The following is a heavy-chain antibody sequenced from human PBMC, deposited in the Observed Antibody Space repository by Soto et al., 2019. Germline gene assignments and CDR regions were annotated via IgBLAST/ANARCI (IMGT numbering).Heavy chain of an antibody. D-gene: IGHD3-3*01. J-gene: IGHJ4*02. Sequence: XTLSLPCAVYGGSFSGYEWSWIRQPPGKGLEWIGEINHSGSTNYNPSLKSRVNISVDTSKNQFSLKLSSVTAEDTAVYYCARGLIRITIFGVVTVFDYWGQGTLATVSS. CDR3: ARGLIRITIFGVVTVFDY. V-gene: IGHV4-34*01. CDR1: GGSFSGYE. CDR2: INHSGST.